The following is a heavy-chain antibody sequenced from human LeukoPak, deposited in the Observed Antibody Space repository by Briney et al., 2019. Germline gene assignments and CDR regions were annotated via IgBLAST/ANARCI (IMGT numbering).Heavy chain of an antibody. V-gene: IGHV3-74*01. J-gene: IGHJ4*02. CDR1: GFIFSRYW. CDR3: TRSMIMVDPFDY. Sequence: GGSLRLSCAASGFIFSRYWIHWVRQAPGKGLVWVAGINSDGSNIRYADSVKGRFTFSRDNAKNRMYLDMNSLRAGDTAVYYCTRSMIMVDPFDYWGQGSLVTVSS. CDR2: INSDGSNI. D-gene: IGHD3-22*01.